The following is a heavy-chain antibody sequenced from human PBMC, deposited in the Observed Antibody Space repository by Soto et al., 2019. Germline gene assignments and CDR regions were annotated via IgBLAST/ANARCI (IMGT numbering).Heavy chain of an antibody. V-gene: IGHV1-46*01. Sequence: QVQLVQSGAEVKKPGASVKVSCKASGYTFTTYYIHWVRQAPGQGLEWMGIINPGGGSTTYARQFQGRVTITRDTSTSTVYMELSSLISEDTAMYYCARGEDSDCSSLWGQGTLVTVSS. J-gene: IGHJ4*02. CDR1: GYTFTTYY. CDR3: ARGEDSDCSSL. D-gene: IGHD2-15*01. CDR2: INPGGGST.